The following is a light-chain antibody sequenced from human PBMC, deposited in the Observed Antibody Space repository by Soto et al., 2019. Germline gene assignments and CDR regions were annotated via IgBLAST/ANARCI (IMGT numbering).Light chain of an antibody. V-gene: IGKV3-15*01. Sequence: EVAMTQSPATLSVSPGERAALSCWASQSVSSNLAWYQQKPGQAPRLLIYGASTRATGISARFSGSGLGTELTLTISNLQSEDFAVYYCQQYNDWPPFTFGPGTKVEIK. CDR3: QQYNDWPPFT. J-gene: IGKJ3*01. CDR2: GAS. CDR1: QSVSSN.